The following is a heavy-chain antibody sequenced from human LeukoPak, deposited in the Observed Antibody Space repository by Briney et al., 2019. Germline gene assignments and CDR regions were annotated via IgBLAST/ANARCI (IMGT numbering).Heavy chain of an antibody. D-gene: IGHD3-10*01. J-gene: IGHJ6*02. Sequence: SETLSLTCAVYGGSFSGYYWSWIRQPPGKGLEWIGEINHSGSTKYNPSLKSRVTISVDESKNKFSLKVSTVPAADTAVDYYGRDPYGSGSYAPSYYFYGMDVWGQGTTVTVSS. CDR2: INHSGST. CDR3: GRDPYGSGSYAPSYYFYGMDV. CDR1: GGSFSGYY. V-gene: IGHV4-34*01.